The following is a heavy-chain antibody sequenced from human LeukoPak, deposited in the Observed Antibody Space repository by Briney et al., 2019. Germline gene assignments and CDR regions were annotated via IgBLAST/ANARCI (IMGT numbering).Heavy chain of an antibody. D-gene: IGHD5-18*01. Sequence: PGGSLRLSCAASGFTFSSYAMSWVRQAPGKGLEWVSAISGSGGSTYYADSVKGRFTISRDNSKNTLYLQMNSLRAEDTAVYYCAKDPPSCRRYSCGYYFGYWGQGTLVTVSS. CDR1: GFTFSSYA. J-gene: IGHJ4*02. CDR3: AKDPPSCRRYSCGYYFGY. CDR2: ISGSGGST. V-gene: IGHV3-23*01.